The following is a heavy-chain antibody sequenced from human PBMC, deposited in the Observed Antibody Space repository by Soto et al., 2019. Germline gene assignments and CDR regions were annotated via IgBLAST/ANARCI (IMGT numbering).Heavy chain of an antibody. Sequence: QVQLQESGPGLVKPSQTLSLTCTVSGGSISSGDYYWSWIRQPPGKGLEWIGYIDYSGSTYYNPSLKSRVTISVDTSKNQFSMKLSSVTAADTAVYYCARTGYYYDSSGSFDYWGQGTLVTVSS. V-gene: IGHV4-30-4*01. D-gene: IGHD3-22*01. CDR1: GGSISSGDYY. CDR3: ARTGYYYDSSGSFDY. CDR2: IDYSGST. J-gene: IGHJ4*02.